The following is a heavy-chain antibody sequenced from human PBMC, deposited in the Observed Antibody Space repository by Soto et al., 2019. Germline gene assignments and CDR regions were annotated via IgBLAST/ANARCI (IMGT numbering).Heavy chain of an antibody. J-gene: IGHJ4*02. D-gene: IGHD2-2*01. CDR1: GFTFSNHA. CDR3: XXXXXXHYCTSTSCLYFFDH. CDR2: IRDSGST. V-gene: IGHV3-23*01. Sequence: EVQLLESGGALVQPGGSLRLSCAASGFTFSNHAMNWVRQAPGKGLEWVSTIRDSGSTYYADSVKGRFTISRDNSKNTXXLXXXSLXAXXXXXXXXXXXXXXHYCTSTSCLYFFDHWGQGTLVIVSS.